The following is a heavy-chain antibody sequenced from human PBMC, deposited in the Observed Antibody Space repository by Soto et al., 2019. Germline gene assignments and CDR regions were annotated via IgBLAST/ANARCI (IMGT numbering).Heavy chain of an antibody. Sequence: QVQLQESGPGLVKPSETLSLTCTVSGGSISSYYWSWIRQPPGKGLEWIGYIYYSGNTNYNPSLTSPVTLSVDTSRNPFPLKLSSVTAADPAVYYCARRYGYRFDYGGQGTLVTVSS. V-gene: IGHV4-59*08. CDR2: IYYSGNT. J-gene: IGHJ4*02. D-gene: IGHD1-1*01. CDR3: ARRYGYRFDY. CDR1: GGSISSYY.